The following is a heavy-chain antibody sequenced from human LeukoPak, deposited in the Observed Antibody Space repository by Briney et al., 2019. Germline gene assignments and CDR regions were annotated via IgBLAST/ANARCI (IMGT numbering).Heavy chain of an antibody. V-gene: IGHV4-39*07. J-gene: IGHJ4*02. CDR2: INHSGST. Sequence: PSETLSLTCTVSGGSISSSSYYWGWIRQPPGKGLEWIGEINHSGSTNYNPSLKSRVTISVDTSKNQFSLKLSSVTAADTAVYYCAREAGSYYDYVWGSYRQYYFDYWGQGTLVTVSS. CDR1: GGSISSSSYY. CDR3: AREAGSYYDYVWGSYRQYYFDY. D-gene: IGHD3-16*02.